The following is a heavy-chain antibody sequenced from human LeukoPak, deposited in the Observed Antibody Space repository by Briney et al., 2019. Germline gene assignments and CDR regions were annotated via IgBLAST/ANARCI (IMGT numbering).Heavy chain of an antibody. CDR3: ARRSGYSGYGPFDY. J-gene: IGHJ4*02. CDR2: ISWNNGSI. CDR1: GFTFDDYA. Sequence: GRSLRLSCAASGFTFDDYAMHWVRQAPGKGLEWVSGISWNNGSIGYADSVKGRFTISRDNAKNSLYLQMNSLRAEDTALYYCARRSGYSGYGPFDYWGQGTLVTVSS. V-gene: IGHV3-9*01. D-gene: IGHD5-12*01.